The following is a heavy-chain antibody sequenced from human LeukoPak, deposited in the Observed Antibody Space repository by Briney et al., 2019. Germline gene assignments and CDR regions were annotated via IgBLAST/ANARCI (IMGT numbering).Heavy chain of an antibody. CDR2: ISSSSSYI. V-gene: IGHV3-21*01. CDR1: GFTFSSYS. Sequence: GGSLRLSCAASGFTFSSYSMNWVRQAPGKGLEWVSSISSSSSYIYYADSVKGRFTISRDNAKNSLYLQMNSLRAEDTAVYYCASEKGGQQLDRNDAFDIWGQGTMVTVSS. CDR3: ASEKGGQQLDRNDAFDI. D-gene: IGHD6-13*01. J-gene: IGHJ3*02.